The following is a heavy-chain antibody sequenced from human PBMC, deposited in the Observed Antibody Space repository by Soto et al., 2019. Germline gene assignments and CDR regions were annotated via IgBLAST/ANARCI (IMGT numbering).Heavy chain of an antibody. Sequence: QVQLVQSGAEVKKPGSSVKVSCKASGGTFSTNTISWVRQAPGQGLEWMGGTGSGTGPGNHAQKFQGRLTITVDKSTSTVYMELSSLSSEDTAVYYCARRDSGGFYRYVDSWVQGTLVTVSS. D-gene: IGHD2-15*01. V-gene: IGHV1-69*06. CDR2: TGSGTGPG. CDR3: ARRDSGGFYRYVDS. J-gene: IGHJ4*02. CDR1: GGTFSTNT.